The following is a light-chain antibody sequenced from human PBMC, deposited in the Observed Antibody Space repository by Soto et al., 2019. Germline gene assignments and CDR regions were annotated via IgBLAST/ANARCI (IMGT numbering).Light chain of an antibody. J-gene: IGLJ1*01. CDR2: DVT. CDR3: SSYTSSSTYV. CDR1: SSDVGGYNY. Sequence: QSALTQPASVSGSPGQSITISCTGTSSDVGGYNYVSWYQQHPGKAPKLMIYDVTGRPSGVSNRFSGSKSGNTASLTISGLQAEDEADYYCSSYTSSSTYVFGPGTKLTVL. V-gene: IGLV2-14*01.